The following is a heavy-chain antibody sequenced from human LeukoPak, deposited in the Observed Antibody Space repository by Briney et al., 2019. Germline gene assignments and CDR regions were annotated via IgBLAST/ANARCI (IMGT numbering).Heavy chain of an antibody. Sequence: PGGSLRLSCAASGFTFSTYWMSWVRQAPGKGLEGVANIKQEGSEKYYVDSVKGRFTISRDNAKNSLYLQMNSLRAEDTAVYYCARAPEGSGSLYYFDYWGQGTLVTVSS. D-gene: IGHD3-10*01. CDR1: GFTFSTYW. J-gene: IGHJ4*02. CDR2: IKQEGSEK. V-gene: IGHV3-7*01. CDR3: ARAPEGSGSLYYFDY.